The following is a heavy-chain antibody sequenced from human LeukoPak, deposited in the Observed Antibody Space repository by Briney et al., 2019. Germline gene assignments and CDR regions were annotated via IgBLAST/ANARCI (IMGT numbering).Heavy chain of an antibody. D-gene: IGHD5-18*01. CDR2: MSAYNGKT. CDR1: GYSFTSYG. V-gene: IGHV1-18*01. J-gene: IGHJ3*02. Sequence: GASVKVSCKASGYSFTSYGFNWVRQAPGQGLAWMGWMSAYNGKTNYAHSLQGRVTVTADTSTSTAYMELRSLRSEDTAVYYCARGMGYSYGHPQGAFDIWGQGTKVTVSS. CDR3: ARGMGYSYGHPQGAFDI.